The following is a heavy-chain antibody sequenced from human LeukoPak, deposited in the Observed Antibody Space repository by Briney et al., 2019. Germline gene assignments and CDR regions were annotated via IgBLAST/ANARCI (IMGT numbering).Heavy chain of an antibody. CDR2: ISSSSSSYI. D-gene: IGHD2-15*01. V-gene: IGHV3-21*01. CDR1: GFTFSSYS. J-gene: IGHJ4*02. CDR3: ARDGLGATEDIVVVVAAAFDY. Sequence: RGSLRLSCAASGFTFSSYSMNWVRQAPGKGLEWVSSISSSSSSYIYYADSVKGRFTISRDNAKNSLYLQMNSLRAEDTAVYHCARDGLGATEDIVVVVAAAFDYWGQGTLVTVSS.